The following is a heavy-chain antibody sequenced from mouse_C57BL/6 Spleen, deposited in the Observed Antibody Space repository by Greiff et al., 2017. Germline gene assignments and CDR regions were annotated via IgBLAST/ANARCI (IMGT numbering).Heavy chain of an antibody. D-gene: IGHD2-5*01. CDR1: GYTFTDYY. CDR3: ARGSNYPY. CDR2: IYPGSGNT. V-gene: IGHV1-76*01. Sequence: VQLQQSGAELVRPGASVKLSCKASGYTFTDYYINWVKQRPGQGLEWIARIYPGSGNTYYNEKFKGKATLTAEKSSSTAYMQLSSLTSEDSAVYFYARGSNYPYWGQGTTLTVSS. J-gene: IGHJ2*01.